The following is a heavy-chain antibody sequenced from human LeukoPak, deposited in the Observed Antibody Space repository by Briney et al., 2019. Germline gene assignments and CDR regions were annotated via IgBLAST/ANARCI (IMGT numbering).Heavy chain of an antibody. CDR1: GFTFSSYG. J-gene: IGHJ4*02. V-gene: IGHV3-30*03. CDR3: ARAQWPDY. D-gene: IGHD6-19*01. Sequence: HPGRSLRLSCAASGFTFSSYGMHWVRQAPGKGLEWGAVISYDGSNKYYAESVKGRFTISRDNSKNTLYLQMTSLRAEDTALYYCARAQWPDYWGQGTLVTVSS. CDR2: ISYDGSNK.